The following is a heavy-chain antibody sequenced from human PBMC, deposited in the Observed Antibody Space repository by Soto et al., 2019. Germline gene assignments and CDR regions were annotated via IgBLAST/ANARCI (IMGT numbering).Heavy chain of an antibody. CDR2: IIPIFGTA. CDR3: ARSGPGYSYGHNWFDP. Sequence: QVQLVQSGAEVKKPGSSVKVSCKASGGTFSSYAISWVRQAPGQGLEWMGGIIPIFGTANYAQKFQGRVTITAVESTSTAYMELSSLRSEDTAVYYCARSGPGYSYGHNWFDPWGQGTLVTVSS. J-gene: IGHJ5*02. D-gene: IGHD5-18*01. V-gene: IGHV1-69*01. CDR1: GGTFSSYA.